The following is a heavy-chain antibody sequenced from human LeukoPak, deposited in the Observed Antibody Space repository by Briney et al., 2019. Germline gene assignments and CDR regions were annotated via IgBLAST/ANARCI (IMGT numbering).Heavy chain of an antibody. CDR2: LYSGGST. CDR1: GFTVSTNY. CDR3: ARGESVS. V-gene: IGHV3-53*01. Sequence: GGSLRLSCAASGFTVSTNYMTWVRQAPGKGLEWVSVLYSGGSTYYADSVKGRFTISRDNSKNTLYLQMNSLRVEDTAMYYCARGESVSWGQGTLVTVSS. J-gene: IGHJ5*02.